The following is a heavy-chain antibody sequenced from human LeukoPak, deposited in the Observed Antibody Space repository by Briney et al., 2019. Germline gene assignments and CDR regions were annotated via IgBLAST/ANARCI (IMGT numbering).Heavy chain of an antibody. CDR1: GVSFSGYY. CDR3: AREGMYYDFWSGYYFGYFDY. Sequence: SETLSLTCAVYGVSFSGYYWSWIRQPPGKGLEWIGEINHSGSTNYTPSLKSRVTISVDTSKNQFSLKLSSVTAADTAVYYCAREGMYYDFWSGYYFGYFDYWGQGTLVTVSS. D-gene: IGHD3-3*01. CDR2: INHSGST. V-gene: IGHV4-34*01. J-gene: IGHJ4*02.